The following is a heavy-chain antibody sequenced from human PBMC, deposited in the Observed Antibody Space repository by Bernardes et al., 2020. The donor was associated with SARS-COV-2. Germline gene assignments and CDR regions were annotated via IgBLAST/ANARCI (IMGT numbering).Heavy chain of an antibody. V-gene: IGHV3-9*01. Sequence: GGSLRLSCAASGFTFDDYAMHWVRQAPGKGLEWVSGISWNSGSIGYADSVKGRFTISRDNAKNSLYLQMNSLRAEDTALYYCAKLGLGELLYDYWGQGTLVTVSS. CDR3: AKLGLGELLYDY. CDR1: GFTFDDYA. CDR2: ISWNSGSI. D-gene: IGHD3-10*01. J-gene: IGHJ4*02.